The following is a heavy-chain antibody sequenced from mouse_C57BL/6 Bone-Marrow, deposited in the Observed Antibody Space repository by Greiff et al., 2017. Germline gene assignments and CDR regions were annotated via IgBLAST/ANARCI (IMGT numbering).Heavy chain of an antibody. CDR2: IDPSDSYT. D-gene: IGHD3-1*01. CDR3: ARSGGTGFDY. CDR1: GYTFTSYW. J-gene: IGHJ2*01. V-gene: IGHV1-50*01. Sequence: VKLQQPGAELVKPGASVKLSCKASGYTFTSYWMQWVKQRPGQGLEWIGEIDPSDSYTNYNQKFKGKATLTVDTSSSTAYMQLSSLTSEDSAVYYCARSGGTGFDYWGQGTTLTVSS.